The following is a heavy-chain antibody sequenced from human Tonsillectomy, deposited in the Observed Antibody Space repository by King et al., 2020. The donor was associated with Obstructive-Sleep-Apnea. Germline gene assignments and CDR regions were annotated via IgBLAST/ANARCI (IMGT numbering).Heavy chain of an antibody. CDR2: ISSNGGST. CDR3: VKDKNYDFWSGQLDY. J-gene: IGHJ4*02. D-gene: IGHD3-3*01. CDR1: GFTFSGYA. V-gene: IGHV3-64D*09. Sequence: VQLVESGGGLVQPGGSLRLSCSASGFTFSGYALHWVRQAPGKGLEYVSAISSNGGSTYYADSVKGRFTISRDNSKNTLYLQMSSLRAEDTAVYYCVKDKNYDFWSGQLDYWGQGTLVTVSS.